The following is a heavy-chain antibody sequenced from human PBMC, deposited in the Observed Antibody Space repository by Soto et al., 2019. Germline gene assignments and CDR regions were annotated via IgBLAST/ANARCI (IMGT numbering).Heavy chain of an antibody. CDR2: INTDGSTI. J-gene: IGHJ5*02. Sequence: PGGSLRLSCAASGFTFSNYWMHWVRQAPGKGLVWVSRINTDGSTITYADSVKGRFAISRDNAKNTLFLQMNSLRAEDTAIYYCACFLGYPSGLAWSQGTLVTVSS. D-gene: IGHD2-15*01. V-gene: IGHV3-74*01. CDR1: GFTFSNYW. CDR3: ACFLGYPSGLA.